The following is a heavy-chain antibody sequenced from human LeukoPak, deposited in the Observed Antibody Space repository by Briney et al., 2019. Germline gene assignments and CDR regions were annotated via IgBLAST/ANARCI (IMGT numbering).Heavy chain of an antibody. CDR3: ARHSPRITMVRGVITD. V-gene: IGHV4-59*08. CDR2: IYYSGST. CDR1: GGSISSYY. J-gene: IGHJ4*02. Sequence: PSETLSLTCTVSGGSISSYYWSWIRQPPGKGLEWIGYIYYSGSTNYNPSLKSRVTISVDTSKNQFSLKLSSVTAADTAVYYCARHSPRITMVRGVITDWGQGTLVTVSS. D-gene: IGHD3-10*01.